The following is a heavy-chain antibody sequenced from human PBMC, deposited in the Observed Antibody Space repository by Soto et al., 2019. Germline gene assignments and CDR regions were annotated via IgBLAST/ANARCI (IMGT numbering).Heavy chain of an antibody. J-gene: IGHJ4*02. V-gene: IGHV3-9*01. Sequence: PGGSLRLSCAASGFTFDDYAMHWVRQAPGKGLEWVSGISWNSGSIGYADSVKGRFTISRDNAKNSLYLQMNSLRAEDTALYYCAAGYSSSSPFDYWGQGTPVTVSS. CDR2: ISWNSGSI. D-gene: IGHD6-6*01. CDR1: GFTFDDYA. CDR3: AAGYSSSSPFDY.